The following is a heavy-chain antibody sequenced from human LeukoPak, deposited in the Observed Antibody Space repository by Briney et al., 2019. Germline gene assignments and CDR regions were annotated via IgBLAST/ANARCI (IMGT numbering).Heavy chain of an antibody. CDR3: AKGRETTVTTYDRYYYYYMDV. D-gene: IGHD4-11*01. CDR2: ISGSGGST. J-gene: IGHJ6*03. V-gene: IGHV3-23*01. CDR1: GFTFSSYA. Sequence: GGPLRLSCAASGFTFSSYAMSWVRQAPGKGLEWVSAISGSGGSTYYADSVKGRFTISRDNSKNTLYLQMNSLRAEDTAVYYCAKGRETTVTTYDRYYYYYMDVWGKGTTVTVSS.